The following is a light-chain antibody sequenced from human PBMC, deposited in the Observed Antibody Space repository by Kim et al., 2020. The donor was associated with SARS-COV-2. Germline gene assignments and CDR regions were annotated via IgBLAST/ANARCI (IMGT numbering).Light chain of an antibody. J-gene: IGKJ1*01. CDR3: QHYKNSPRT. V-gene: IGKV3-15*01. CDR1: QSVSSN. Sequence: EIVMTQSPATLSVSPGERATLSCRASQSVSSNLAWYQQKPGQAPRLLIYGASTRATGIPARFSGSGSGTEFTLTISSLQSEDFAVYYSQHYKNSPRTFGPGTKIEIK. CDR2: GAS.